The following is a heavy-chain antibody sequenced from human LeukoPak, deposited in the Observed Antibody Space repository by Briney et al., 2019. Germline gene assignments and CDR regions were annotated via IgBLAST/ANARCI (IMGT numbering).Heavy chain of an antibody. CDR3: ARTTEAHSWRTRYYDYYMDV. CDR2: IYYSGST. Sequence: SETLSLTCTVSGGSISSYYWSWLRQPPGKGLEWIGYIYYSGSTNYNPSLKSRVPISVDTSKNQFSLKLSSVTAADTAVYYCARTTEAHSWRTRYYDYYMDVWGKGTTVTVSS. J-gene: IGHJ6*03. V-gene: IGHV4-59*01. D-gene: IGHD6-13*01. CDR1: GGSISSYY.